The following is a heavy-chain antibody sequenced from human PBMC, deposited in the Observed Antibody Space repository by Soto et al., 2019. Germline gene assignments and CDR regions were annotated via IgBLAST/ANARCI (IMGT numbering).Heavy chain of an antibody. CDR1: GGSISSGGYY. CDR2: IYYSGST. CDR3: ARASSSGSPWKFDY. V-gene: IGHV4-31*03. J-gene: IGHJ4*02. D-gene: IGHD5-12*01. Sequence: SETLSLTCXVSGGSISSGGYYWSWIRQHPGKGLEWIGYIYYSGSTYYNPSLKSRVTISVDTSKNQFSLKLSSVTAADTAVYYCARASSSGSPWKFDYWGQGTLVTVSS.